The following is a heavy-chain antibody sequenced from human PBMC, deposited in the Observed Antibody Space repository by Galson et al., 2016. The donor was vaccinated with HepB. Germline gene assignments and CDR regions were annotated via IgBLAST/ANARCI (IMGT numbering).Heavy chain of an antibody. CDR1: GGSISSGDYY. CDR3: ARRTDF. CDR2: IYYSGST. D-gene: IGHD2-2*01. Sequence: TLSLTCTVSGGSISSGDYYWTWIRQPPGKGLEWIGYIYYSGSTYYNPSLKSRVSISVDTSKNQFSLKVRSVTAADTAMYYCARRTDFWGQGTLVAVSS. J-gene: IGHJ4*02. V-gene: IGHV4-30-4*01.